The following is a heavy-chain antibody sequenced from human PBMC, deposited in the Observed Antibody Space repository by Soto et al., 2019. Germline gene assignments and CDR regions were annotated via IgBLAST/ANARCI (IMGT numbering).Heavy chain of an antibody. V-gene: IGHV3-66*01. D-gene: IGHD3-10*01. CDR1: GFTVSSNY. CDR3: ARDLSRLWFGETNAFDI. J-gene: IGHJ3*02. CDR2: IYSGGST. Sequence: GGSLRLSCAASGFTVSSNYMSWVRQAPGKGLEWVSVIYSGGSTYYADSVKGGFTISIDNSKNTLYLQMNSLRAEETAVYYCARDLSRLWFGETNAFDIWGQGTMVTVSS.